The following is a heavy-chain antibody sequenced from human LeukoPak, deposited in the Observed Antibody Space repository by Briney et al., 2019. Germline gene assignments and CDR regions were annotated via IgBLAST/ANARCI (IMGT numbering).Heavy chain of an antibody. CDR1: GGSFSGYY. V-gene: IGHV4-34*01. J-gene: IGHJ6*02. CDR3: ARASMIVVVHYYGMDV. Sequence: SETLSLTCAVYGGSFSGYYWSWLRQPPGKGLEWIGEINHSGSTNYNPSLKSRVTISVDTSKNQFSLKLSSVTAADTAVYYCARASMIVVVHYYGMDVWGQGTTVTVSS. D-gene: IGHD3-22*01. CDR2: INHSGST.